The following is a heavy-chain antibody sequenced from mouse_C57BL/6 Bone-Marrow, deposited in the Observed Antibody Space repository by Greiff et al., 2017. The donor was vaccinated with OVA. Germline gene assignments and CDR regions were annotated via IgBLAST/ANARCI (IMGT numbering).Heavy chain of an antibody. CDR3: ASGDWYYFDY. Sequence: VQLQQSGPELVKPGASVKISCKASGYSFTGYYMNWVKQSPENSLEWIGEINPSTGGTTYNQKFKAKATLTVDKSSSTAYMQLKSLTSEDSAVYYCASGDWYYFDYWGQGTTLTVSS. V-gene: IGHV1-42*01. CDR1: GYSFTGYY. CDR2: INPSTGGT. D-gene: IGHD3-3*01. J-gene: IGHJ2*01.